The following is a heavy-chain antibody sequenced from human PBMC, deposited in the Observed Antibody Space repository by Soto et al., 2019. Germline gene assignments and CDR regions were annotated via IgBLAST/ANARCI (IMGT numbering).Heavy chain of an antibody. CDR3: ARALTGYGMDV. CDR1: RYIFTNYG. V-gene: IGHV1-18*01. Sequence: QVQLVQSGVEVREPGASVKVSCKAVRYIFTNYGVSWVRQAPGQGLEWMGRITTYNGNTEYAQKFQGRVTMTTDASTSTAHMELGSLRSDDTAIYYCARALTGYGMDVWGQGTTVTVSS. CDR2: ITTYNGNT. J-gene: IGHJ6*02.